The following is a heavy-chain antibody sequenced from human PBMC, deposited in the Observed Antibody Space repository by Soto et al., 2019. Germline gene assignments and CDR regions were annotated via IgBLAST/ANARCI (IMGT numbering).Heavy chain of an antibody. V-gene: IGHV3-23*01. CDR3: AKDEAYSTSSYCAFDI. Sequence: EVQLLESGGGLVQPGGSLRLSCAASGFPFSTYAMSWVRQAPGKGLEWVSGISGSGDTTYYADSVKGRFTISRDNSKNTLYLQMNSLRAEDTAAYYCAKDEAYSTSSYCAFDIWGQGTLVTVSS. CDR1: GFPFSTYA. CDR2: ISGSGDTT. J-gene: IGHJ3*02. D-gene: IGHD6-13*01.